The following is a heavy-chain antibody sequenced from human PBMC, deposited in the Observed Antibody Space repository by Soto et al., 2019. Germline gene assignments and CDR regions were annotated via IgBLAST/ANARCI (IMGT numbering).Heavy chain of an antibody. CDR1: GGTFSSYA. CDR3: ARDTSGYDVGFGSY. D-gene: IGHD5-12*01. J-gene: IGHJ4*02. CDR2: IIPIFGTA. V-gene: IGHV1-69*13. Sequence: ASVKVSCKASGGTFSSYAISWVRQAPGQGLEWMGGIIPIFGTANYAQKFQGRVTITADESTSTAYMELSSLRSEDTAVYYCARDTSGYDVGFGSYWGQGTLVTVSS.